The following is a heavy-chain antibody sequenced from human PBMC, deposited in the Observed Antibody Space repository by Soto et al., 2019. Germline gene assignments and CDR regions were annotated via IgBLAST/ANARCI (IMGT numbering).Heavy chain of an antibody. D-gene: IGHD5-18*01. Sequence: QVQLQESGPGLVKPSGTLSLTCAVSGGSISSSNWWRWVRQPPWKGLEWIGEIYHSGSTNYNPSLKSRVTISVDKSKHQFSLKLSAVTAADTAVYYCASWGYSYGQSNDAFDIWGQGTMVTVSS. CDR1: GGSISSSNW. V-gene: IGHV4-4*02. J-gene: IGHJ3*02. CDR2: IYHSGST. CDR3: ASWGYSYGQSNDAFDI.